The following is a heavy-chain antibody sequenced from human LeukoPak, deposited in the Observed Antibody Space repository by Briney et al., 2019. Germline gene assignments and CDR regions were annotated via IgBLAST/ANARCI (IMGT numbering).Heavy chain of an antibody. D-gene: IGHD1-7*01. V-gene: IGHV3-74*01. Sequence: GGSLRLSCAASGFTFSNYWMHWVRQAPGEGLVWVSRTNSDGSSTSYADSVKGRFAISRDNAKNTLYLQMNSLRAKDTAVYYCARGGNYPFDYWGQGTLVTVSS. CDR2: TNSDGSST. J-gene: IGHJ4*02. CDR3: ARGGNYPFDY. CDR1: GFTFSNYW.